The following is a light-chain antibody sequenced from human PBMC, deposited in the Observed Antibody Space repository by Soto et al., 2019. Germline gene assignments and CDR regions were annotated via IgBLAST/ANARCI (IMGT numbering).Light chain of an antibody. CDR1: HSISSW. J-gene: IGKJ1*01. V-gene: IGKV1-5*03. CDR2: KAS. Sequence: DIQMTQSPSTLSASVGDRVTITCRASHSISSWLAWYQQKPGKAPKLLIYKASSLESGVPSRFSGSGSGTEFIRTISSMQRNDFTTYYHEENKSYPRMLGQGTKVEIK. CDR3: EENKSYPRM.